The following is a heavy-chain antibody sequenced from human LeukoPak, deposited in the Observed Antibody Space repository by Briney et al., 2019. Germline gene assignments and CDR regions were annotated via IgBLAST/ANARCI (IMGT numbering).Heavy chain of an antibody. D-gene: IGHD1-1*01. CDR3: ARELISTTWRGNRSYFDL. CDR2: ISGSDSST. Sequence: PGGSLRLSCAASGFTFSSYAMSWVRQTPGKGLEWVSVISGSDSSTYYADSVRGRFTISRDNSKNTLYLQMNSLRAEDTAVYYCARELISTTWRGNRSYFDLWGRGTLVTVSS. J-gene: IGHJ2*01. V-gene: IGHV3-23*01. CDR1: GFTFSSYA.